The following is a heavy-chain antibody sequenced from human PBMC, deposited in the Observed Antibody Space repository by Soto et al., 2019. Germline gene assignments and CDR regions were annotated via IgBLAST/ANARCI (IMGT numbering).Heavy chain of an antibody. Sequence: QVQLVESGGGVVQPGRSLRLSCAASGFTFSSYGMHWVRQAPGKGLEWVAVISYDGSNKYYADSVKGRFTISRDNSKNTLYLQMNSPRAEDTAVYYLAKAEMATITPSYYFDYWGQGTLVTVSS. CDR1: GFTFSSYG. V-gene: IGHV3-30*18. CDR2: ISYDGSNK. CDR3: AKAEMATITPSYYFDY. J-gene: IGHJ4*02. D-gene: IGHD5-12*01.